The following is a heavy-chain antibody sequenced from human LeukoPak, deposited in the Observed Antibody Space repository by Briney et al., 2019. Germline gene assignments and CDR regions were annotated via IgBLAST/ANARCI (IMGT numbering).Heavy chain of an antibody. CDR1: GGTFSSYA. D-gene: IGHD3-9*01. CDR3: ARSKDLRLDDIYY. J-gene: IGHJ4*02. V-gene: IGHV1-69*13. CDR2: IIPIFGTA. Sequence: ASVKVSCKASGGTFSSYAISWVRQAPGQGLEWMGGIIPIFGTANYAQKFQGRVTITADESTSTAYMELSSLRSEDTAVYYCARSKDLRLDDIYYWGPGTLVTVSS.